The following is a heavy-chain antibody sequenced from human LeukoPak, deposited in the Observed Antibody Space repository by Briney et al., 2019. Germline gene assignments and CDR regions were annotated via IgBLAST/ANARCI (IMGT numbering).Heavy chain of an antibody. CDR1: GYTFTSSY. V-gene: IGHV1-46*01. D-gene: IGHD3-3*01. CDR2: INPSGGST. J-gene: IGHJ1*01. Sequence: ASVKVSCKASGYTFTSSYIHWVRQAPGQGLEWMGIINPSGGSTTYAQKFQGRVTMIRDTSTSPVYMELSSLRSEDTAVYYCARDGREISRNPECFQHWGQGTLVTVSS. CDR3: ARDGREISRNPECFQH.